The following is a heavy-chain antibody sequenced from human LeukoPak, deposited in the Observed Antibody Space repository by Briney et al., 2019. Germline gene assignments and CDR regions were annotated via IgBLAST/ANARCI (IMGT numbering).Heavy chain of an antibody. CDR3: AKDQGRDYAPLGSGTPVY. CDR2: MSGSGGST. D-gene: IGHD4-17*01. J-gene: IGHJ4*02. V-gene: IGHV3-23*01. CDR1: GFTFSSSA. Sequence: PTGGSLRLSCAASGFTFSSSAMSWVRQAPGKGLQWVSAMSGSGGSTYYADSVKGRFTISRDNSKNTLYLQMNSLRAEDTAIYYCAKDQGRDYAPLGSGTPVYWGQGVLVTVSS.